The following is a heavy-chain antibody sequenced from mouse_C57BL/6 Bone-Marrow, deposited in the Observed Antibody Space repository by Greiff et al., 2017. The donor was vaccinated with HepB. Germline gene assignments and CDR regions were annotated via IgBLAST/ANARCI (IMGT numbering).Heavy chain of an antibody. CDR2: IWTGGGT. CDR3: ARNPDYYGSRGYWYFDV. D-gene: IGHD1-1*01. V-gene: IGHV2-9-1*01. Sequence: QVQLKESGPGLVAPSQSLSITCTVSGFSFTSYAISWVRQPPGKGLEWLGVIWTGGGTNYYSALKSSLSISKENSTSQVFLKMNSLQTDETARYYCARNPDYYGSRGYWYFDVWGTGTTVTVSS. J-gene: IGHJ1*03. CDR1: GFSFTSYA.